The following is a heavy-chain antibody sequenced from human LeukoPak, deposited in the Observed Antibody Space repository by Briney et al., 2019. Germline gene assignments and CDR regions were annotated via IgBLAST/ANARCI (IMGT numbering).Heavy chain of an antibody. CDR3: ARSSAGAGTYDYYYGMDV. CDR2: ISYDGSNQ. V-gene: IGHV3-30-3*01. J-gene: IGHJ6*02. D-gene: IGHD6-19*01. Sequence: GGSLRLSCAASGFTFSSNNMNWVRLAPGKGLEWVALISYDGSNQYYADSVKGRFTISRDNSKKTLYLQVSSLRAEDTAVYYCARSSAGAGTYDYYYGMDVWGQGTTVTVSS. CDR1: GFTFSSNN.